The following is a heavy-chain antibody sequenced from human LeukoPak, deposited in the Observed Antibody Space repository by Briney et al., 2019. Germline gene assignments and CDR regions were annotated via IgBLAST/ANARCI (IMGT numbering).Heavy chain of an antibody. CDR2: ISGSGGST. V-gene: IGHV3-23*01. Sequence: PGGSLRLSCAASGFTFSSYAMSWVRQAPGKGLEWVSAISGSGGSTYYADSVKGRFTISRDNSKNTLYLQMNSLRAEDTTVYYCAKAYFGVVSYFDYWGQGTLVTVSS. CDR3: AKAYFGVVSYFDY. D-gene: IGHD3-3*01. J-gene: IGHJ4*02. CDR1: GFTFSSYA.